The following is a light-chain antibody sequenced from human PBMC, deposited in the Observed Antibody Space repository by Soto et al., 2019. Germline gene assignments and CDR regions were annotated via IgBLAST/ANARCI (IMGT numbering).Light chain of an antibody. V-gene: IGKV1-9*01. CDR1: QGISTY. CDR2: AAS. CDR3: QQLNSYPLT. Sequence: DIQLTQSPSFLSASVGDRVTVTCRASQGISTYLAWYQQKPGKAPQVLIYAASTLQSGVPSRFSGSGSGTDFPLTISSLQPEDFATYYCQQLNSYPLTFGGGTKVDIK. J-gene: IGKJ4*01.